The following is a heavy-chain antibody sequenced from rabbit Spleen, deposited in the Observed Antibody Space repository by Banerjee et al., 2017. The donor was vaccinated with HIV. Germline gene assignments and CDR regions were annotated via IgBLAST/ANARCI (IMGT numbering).Heavy chain of an antibody. J-gene: IGHJ6*01. CDR2: IGVGSSGTT. CDR1: GVSFSDKDV. V-gene: IGHV1S45*01. CDR3: ARDTGSSFSSYGMDL. D-gene: IGHD8-1*01. Sequence: QEQLEESGGGLVQPGTSLTLTCTASGVSFSDKDVMCWVRQAPGKGLEWIACIGVGSSGTTYYANWAKGRFTISKTSSTTVTLQMTSLTVADTATYFCARDTGSSFSSYGMDLWGPGTLVTVS.